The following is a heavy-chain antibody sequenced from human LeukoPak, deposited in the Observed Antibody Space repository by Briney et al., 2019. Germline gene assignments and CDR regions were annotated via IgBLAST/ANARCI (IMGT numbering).Heavy chain of an antibody. D-gene: IGHD2-8*01. J-gene: IGHJ4*02. CDR2: ISSSGSTI. V-gene: IGHV3-48*03. CDR3: ARERPGKRYCTNGACYRSY. CDR1: GFTFSSYE. Sequence: QSGGSLRLSCAASGFTFSSYEMNWVRQAPGKGLEWVSYISSSGSTIYYADSVKGRFTISRDNAKNSLYLQMNSLRAEDTAVYYCARERPGKRYCTNGACYRSYWGQGTLVTVSS.